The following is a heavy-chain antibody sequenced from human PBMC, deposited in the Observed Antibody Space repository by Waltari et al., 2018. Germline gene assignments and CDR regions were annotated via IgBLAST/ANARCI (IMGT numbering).Heavy chain of an antibody. V-gene: IGHV4-59*11. D-gene: IGHD2-2*01. J-gene: IGHJ6*02. CDR3: ARDRVVPADEPDYYGLDV. Sequence: QVHLQESGPGQVKPSETLSLTCDVSRGSIRSHYWSWIRRPPGKGLEWVGYIYYNGATNYNPSLMSRITISVDTAKNQFSLKLISVTAADTAVYYCARDRVVPADEPDYYGLDVWGQVTTVTVSS. CDR2: IYYNGAT. CDR1: RGSIRSHY.